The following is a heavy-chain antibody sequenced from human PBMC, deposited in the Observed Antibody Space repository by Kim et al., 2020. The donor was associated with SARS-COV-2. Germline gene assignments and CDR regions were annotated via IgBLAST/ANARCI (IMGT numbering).Heavy chain of an antibody. Sequence: ASVKVSCKASGYTFTGYYMHWVRQAPGQGLEWMGWINPNSGGTNYAQKFQGRVTMTRDTSISTAYMELSRLRSDDTAVYYCARNPSFGSSGWYMYFDYWGQGTMVTVSS. V-gene: IGHV1-2*02. CDR1: GYTFTGYY. CDR3: ARNPSFGSSGWYMYFDY. CDR2: INPNSGGT. J-gene: IGHJ4*02. D-gene: IGHD6-19*01.